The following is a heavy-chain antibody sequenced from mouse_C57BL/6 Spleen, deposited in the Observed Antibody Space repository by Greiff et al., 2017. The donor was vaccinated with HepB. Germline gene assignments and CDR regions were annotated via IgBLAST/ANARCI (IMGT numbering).Heavy chain of an antibody. J-gene: IGHJ2*01. CDR2: IYPGDGDT. CDR1: GYAFSSSW. Sequence: VQLQQSGPELVKPGASVKISCKASGYAFSSSWMNWVKQRPGKGLEWIGRIYPGDGDTNYNGKFKGKATLTADKSSSTAYMQLSSLTSEDSAVYCCARVGDGGGGRYWGQGTTLTVSS. CDR3: ARVGDGGGGRY. V-gene: IGHV1-82*01. D-gene: IGHD3-3*01.